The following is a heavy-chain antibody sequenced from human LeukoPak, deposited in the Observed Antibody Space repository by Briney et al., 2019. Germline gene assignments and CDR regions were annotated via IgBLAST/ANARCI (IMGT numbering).Heavy chain of an antibody. Sequence: PGGSLRLSCAASGFTFSSYEMNWVRQAPGKGLEWVSYISSSGSTIYYADSVKGRFTISRDNAKNSLYLQMNSLRAEDTAVYYCARENRPSRAYGDYELAAFDIWGQGTMVTVSS. CDR2: ISSSGSTI. CDR3: ARENRPSRAYGDYELAAFDI. V-gene: IGHV3-48*03. D-gene: IGHD4-17*01. CDR1: GFTFSSYE. J-gene: IGHJ3*02.